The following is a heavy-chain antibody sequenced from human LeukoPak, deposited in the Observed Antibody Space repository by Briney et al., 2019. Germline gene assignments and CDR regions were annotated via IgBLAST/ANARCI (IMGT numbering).Heavy chain of an antibody. D-gene: IGHD3-9*01. Sequence: GSLRLSCAASGFTFSSYGMSWVRQPPGKGLEWIGEINHSGSTNYNPSLKSRVTISVDTSKNQFSLKLSSVTAADTAVYYCAGGGLVSRYFDWSGNWFDPWGQGTLVTVSS. CDR3: AGGGLVSRYFDWSGNWFDP. J-gene: IGHJ5*02. CDR1: GFTFSSYG. V-gene: IGHV4-34*08. CDR2: INHSGST.